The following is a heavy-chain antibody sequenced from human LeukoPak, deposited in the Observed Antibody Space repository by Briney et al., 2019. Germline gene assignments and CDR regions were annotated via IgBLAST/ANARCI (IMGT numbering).Heavy chain of an antibody. CDR1: GYSFTTYW. CDR3: ARQSPYSGSYGAFDY. CDR2: IYPGDSDT. D-gene: IGHD1-26*01. V-gene: IGHV5-51*01. J-gene: IGHJ4*02. Sequence: GESLKISRKGSGYSFTTYWIGWVRQMPGKGLEWMGIIYPGDSDTRYSPSFQGQVTISADKSISTAYLQWSSLKASDTAMYYCARQSPYSGSYGAFDYWGQGTLVTVSS.